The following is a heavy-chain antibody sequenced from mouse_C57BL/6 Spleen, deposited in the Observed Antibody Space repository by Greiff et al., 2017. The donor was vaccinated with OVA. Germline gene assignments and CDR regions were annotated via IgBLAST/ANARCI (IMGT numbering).Heavy chain of an antibody. CDR1: GYTFTDYN. V-gene: IGHV1-18*01. CDR2: INPNNGGT. D-gene: IGHD1-1*01. J-gene: IGHJ1*03. CDR3: ARRDYYGSSPRWYFDV. Sequence: VQLQQSGPELVKPGASVKIPCKASGYTFTDYNMDWVKQSHGKSLEWIGDINPNNGGTIYNQKFKGKATLTVDKSSSTAYMELRSLTSEDTAVYDCARRDYYGSSPRWYFDVWGTGTTVTVSS.